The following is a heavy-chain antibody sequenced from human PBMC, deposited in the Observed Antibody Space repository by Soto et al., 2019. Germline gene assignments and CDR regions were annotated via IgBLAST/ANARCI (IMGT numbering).Heavy chain of an antibody. CDR1: SGSITSSNW. CDR3: ARGLGVRGVLFDY. J-gene: IGHJ4*02. D-gene: IGHD3-10*01. Sequence: QVQLQESGPGLVKPSGTLSLTCAVCSGSITSSNWCSWVRQPPGKGLEWIGEISHSGSTNYNPSPKSRVTISVDKSKNQFSLKLSSVTAADTAVYYCARGLGVRGVLFDYWGQGTLVTVSS. V-gene: IGHV4-4*02. CDR2: ISHSGST.